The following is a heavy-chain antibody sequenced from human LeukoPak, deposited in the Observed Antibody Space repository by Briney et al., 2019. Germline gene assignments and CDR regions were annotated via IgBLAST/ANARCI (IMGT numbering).Heavy chain of an antibody. CDR1: GGSISSYY. J-gene: IGHJ4*02. Sequence: PSETLSLTCSVSGGSISSYYWSWIRQPPGKGLEWIGYIYYSGSTNYKPSLKSRVTISVDTSKNQFSLKLSSVTAADTAVYYCARTTYSSSWYYFDYWGQGTLVTVSS. D-gene: IGHD6-13*01. CDR2: IYYSGST. CDR3: ARTTYSSSWYYFDY. V-gene: IGHV4-59*12.